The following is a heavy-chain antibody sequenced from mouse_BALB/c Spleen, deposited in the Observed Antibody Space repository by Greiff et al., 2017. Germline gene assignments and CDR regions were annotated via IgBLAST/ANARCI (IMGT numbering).Heavy chain of an antibody. CDR1: GFTFSSYA. Sequence: EVQRVESGGGLVKPGGSLKLSCAASGFTFSSYAMSWVRQTPEKRLEWVATISSGGSYTYYPDSVKGRFTISRDNAKNTLYLQMSSLRSEDTAMYYCARFYDYEGYYLDYWGQGTTLTVSS. J-gene: IGHJ2*01. CDR3: ARFYDYEGYYLDY. D-gene: IGHD2-4*01. CDR2: ISSGGSYT. V-gene: IGHV5-9-3*01.